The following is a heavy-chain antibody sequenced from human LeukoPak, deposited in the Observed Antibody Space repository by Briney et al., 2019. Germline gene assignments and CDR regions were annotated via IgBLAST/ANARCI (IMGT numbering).Heavy chain of an antibody. CDR2: ISSGGDAT. Sequence: GGSLRLSCAASGFTFSIHNMDWVRQAPGKGLEWISYISSGGDATHYADSVKGRFTISRDNAKNSLYMQMNSLTAEDTAVYYCASGGWDPLDALDYMDVWGKGTTVTVSS. V-gene: IGHV3-48*03. CDR1: GFTFSIHN. CDR3: ASGGWDPLDALDYMDV. D-gene: IGHD3-16*01. J-gene: IGHJ6*03.